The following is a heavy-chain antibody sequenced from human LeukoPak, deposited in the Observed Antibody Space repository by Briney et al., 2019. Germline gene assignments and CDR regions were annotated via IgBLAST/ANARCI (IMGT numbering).Heavy chain of an antibody. J-gene: IGHJ5*02. CDR2: INHSGST. D-gene: IGHD6-19*01. CDR1: GGSFSGYY. CDR3: ARGIRSSGWYPYNWFDP. Sequence: PSETLSLTCAVYGGSFSGYYWSWIRQPPGKGLEWIGEINHSGSTNYNPSLKSRVTISVDTSKNQFSLKLCSVTAADTAVYYCARGIRSSGWYPYNWFDPWGQGTLVTVSS. V-gene: IGHV4-34*01.